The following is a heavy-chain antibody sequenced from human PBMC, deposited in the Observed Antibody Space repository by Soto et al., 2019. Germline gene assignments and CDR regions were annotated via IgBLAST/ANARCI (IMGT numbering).Heavy chain of an antibody. D-gene: IGHD3-22*01. V-gene: IGHV3-13*01. Sequence: PGGSLRLSCAASGFTFSSYDMHWVRQATGKGLEWVSAIGTAGDTYYPGSVKGRFTISRENAKNSLYLQMNSPRAEDTAVYYCARDRPYYYDSSGYYYWYFDLWARGTLVTVSS. CDR2: IGTAGDT. CDR3: ARDRPYYYDSSGYYYWYFDL. J-gene: IGHJ2*01. CDR1: GFTFSSYD.